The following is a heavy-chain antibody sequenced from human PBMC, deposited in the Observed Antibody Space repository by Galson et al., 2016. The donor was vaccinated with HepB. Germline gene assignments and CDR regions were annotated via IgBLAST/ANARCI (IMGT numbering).Heavy chain of an antibody. D-gene: IGHD7-27*01. J-gene: IGHJ3*02. V-gene: IGHV4-31*03. CDR1: GGSITNSGYY. CDR3: ARRPRHGDQRDAFDI. CDR2: IYYSGST. Sequence: TLSLTCNVSGGSITNSGYYWSWIRQHPGKGLEWIGYIYYSGSTYYNPSLKSRITISIDTSKNQLSLILSSVTAADTAVYYCARRPRHGDQRDAFDIWGQGTMVTVSS.